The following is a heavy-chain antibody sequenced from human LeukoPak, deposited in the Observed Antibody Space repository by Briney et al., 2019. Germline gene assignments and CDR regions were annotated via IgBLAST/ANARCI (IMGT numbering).Heavy chain of an antibody. CDR2: IYYSGST. CDR1: GGSISSSSYY. CDR3: ARSYGSGSYPWFDP. Sequence: PSETLSLTCTVSGGSISSSSYYWGWIRQPPRKGLEWIGSIYYSGSTYYNPSLKSRVTISVDTSKNQFSLKLSSVTAADTAVYYCARSYGSGSYPWFDPWGQGTLVTVSS. V-gene: IGHV4-39*07. D-gene: IGHD3-10*01. J-gene: IGHJ5*02.